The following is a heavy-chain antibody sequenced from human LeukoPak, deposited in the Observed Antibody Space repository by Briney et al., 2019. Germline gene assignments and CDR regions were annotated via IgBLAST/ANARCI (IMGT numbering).Heavy chain of an antibody. CDR2: ISGSGGST. Sequence: GGSLRLSCAASGFTVSSNYMSWVRQAPGKGLEWVSAISGSGGSTYYADSVKGRFTISRDNSKNTLYLQMNSLRAEDTAVYYCAKDREQWPNYWGQGTLVTVSS. D-gene: IGHD6-19*01. CDR3: AKDREQWPNY. CDR1: GFTVSSNY. V-gene: IGHV3-23*01. J-gene: IGHJ4*02.